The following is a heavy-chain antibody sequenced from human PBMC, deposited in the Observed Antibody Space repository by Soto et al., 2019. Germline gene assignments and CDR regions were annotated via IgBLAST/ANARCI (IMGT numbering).Heavy chain of an antibody. J-gene: IGHJ3*02. V-gene: IGHV1-8*01. CDR1: GYTFTSYD. D-gene: IGHD3-10*01. CDR2: MNPNSGNT. Sequence: ASVKVSCKASGYTFTSYDINWVRQATGQGLEWMGWMNPNSGNTGYAQKFQGRVTMTRNTSISTAYMELSSLRSEGTAVYYCARVAYYYGSGSYFAFDIWGQGTMVTVSS. CDR3: ARVAYYYGSGSYFAFDI.